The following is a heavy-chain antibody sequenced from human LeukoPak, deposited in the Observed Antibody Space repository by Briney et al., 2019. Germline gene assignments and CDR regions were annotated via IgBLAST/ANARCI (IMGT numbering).Heavy chain of an antibody. V-gene: IGHV3-7*01. Sequence: GGSLGLSCAASGFTFSNYWMSWVRQAPGKGLEWVANIKQDGSEKYYVDSVKGRFTISKDNAKNSLYLQMNSLRAEDTAVYYCARCYDFLSTYRPTCDYWGQGTLVTVSS. CDR2: IKQDGSEK. CDR3: ARCYDFLSTYRPTCDY. J-gene: IGHJ4*02. D-gene: IGHD3-3*01. CDR1: GFTFSNYW.